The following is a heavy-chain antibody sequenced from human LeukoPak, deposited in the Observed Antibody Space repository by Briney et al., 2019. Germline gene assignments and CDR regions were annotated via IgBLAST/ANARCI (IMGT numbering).Heavy chain of an antibody. D-gene: IGHD3-22*01. J-gene: IGHJ3*02. CDR3: ARDRRPYYYDSSGYGDAFDI. CDR1: GFTLSSYE. Sequence: GGSLRLSCTVSGFTLSSYEMSWIRQAPGKGLEWVSSIDYSGGSSYYADSVKGRFTISRDNAKNSLYLQMNSLRAEDTAVYYCARDRRPYYYDSSGYGDAFDIWGQGTMVTVSS. CDR2: IDYSGGSS. V-gene: IGHV3-21*01.